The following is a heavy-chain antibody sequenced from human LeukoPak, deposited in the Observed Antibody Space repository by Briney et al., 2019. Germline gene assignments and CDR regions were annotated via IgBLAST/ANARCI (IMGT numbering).Heavy chain of an antibody. J-gene: IGHJ4*02. CDR2: ISGSGGST. CDR3: AKKSESGSYYGTNFDY. CDR1: GFTFSSYV. Sequence: GGSLRLSCAASGFTFSSYVMSWVRQAPGKGLEWVSAISGSGGSTYYEDSVKGRFTISRDNSKNALYLQMNSLRAEDTAIYYCAKKSESGSYYGTNFDYWGQGTLVTVSS. V-gene: IGHV3-23*01. D-gene: IGHD1-26*01.